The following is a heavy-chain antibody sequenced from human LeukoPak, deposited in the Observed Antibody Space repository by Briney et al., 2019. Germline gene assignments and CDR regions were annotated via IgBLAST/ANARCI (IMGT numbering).Heavy chain of an antibody. D-gene: IGHD1-7*01. V-gene: IGHV4-39*07. CDR3: ARRYNRNYAYGY. Sequence: SETLSLTCTVSGGSISSSSYYWGWIRQPPGKGLEWIGSIYYSGSTYYGPSLKSRVTISVDTSKNQFSLKLTSVTAADTAVYYCARRYNRNYAYGYSGQGTLVTVSS. CDR1: GGSISSSSYY. CDR2: IYYSGST. J-gene: IGHJ4*02.